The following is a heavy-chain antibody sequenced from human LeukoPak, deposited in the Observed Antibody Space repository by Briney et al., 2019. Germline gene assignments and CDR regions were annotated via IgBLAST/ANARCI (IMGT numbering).Heavy chain of an antibody. CDR3: AKAVSHSYFDF. CDR1: GFTFSHYS. D-gene: IGHD6-19*01. CDR2: INPSGGST. V-gene: IGHV3-23*01. J-gene: IGHJ4*02. Sequence: GGSLRLSCAASGFTFSHYSMNWVRQAPGRGLEWVSAINPSGGSTYYADSVKGRFTISRDNSKNTLYLQMNSLRAEDTALYFCAKAVSHSYFDFWGQGTLVTVSA.